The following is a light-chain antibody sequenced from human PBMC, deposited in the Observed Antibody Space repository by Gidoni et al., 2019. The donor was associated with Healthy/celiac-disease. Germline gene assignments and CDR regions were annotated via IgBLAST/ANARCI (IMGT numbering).Light chain of an antibody. CDR1: QSLLHSNGYNY. V-gene: IGKV2-28*01. J-gene: IGKJ2*01. CDR3: MQALQTPYT. CDR2: LGS. Sequence: DIVMTQSPLSLPVTPGEPASISCRSSQSLLHSNGYNYLDWYLQKPGQSPQLLIYLGSNRASGVPDRFRGSGSGTDFTLKISRVDAEDVGVYYCMQALQTPYTFGQWTKLEIK.